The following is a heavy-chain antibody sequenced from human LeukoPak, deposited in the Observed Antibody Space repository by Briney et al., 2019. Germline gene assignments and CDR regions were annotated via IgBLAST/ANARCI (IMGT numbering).Heavy chain of an antibody. Sequence: PSETLSLTCTVSGGSVSSCSYYWSWIRQSPGKGLEYIGCMYYRGSNKYSPSLKSRVTISVDTSKNQFSLRLSSVTAADTAVYYCARGGLELPDSWGQGTLVTVSS. J-gene: IGHJ4*02. CDR1: GGSVSSCSYY. D-gene: IGHD1-26*01. V-gene: IGHV4-61*01. CDR3: ARGGLELPDS. CDR2: MYYRGSN.